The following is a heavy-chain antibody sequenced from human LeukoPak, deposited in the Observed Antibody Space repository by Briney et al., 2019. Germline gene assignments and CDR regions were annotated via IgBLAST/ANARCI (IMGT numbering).Heavy chain of an antibody. Sequence: VASVKVSCKASGYTFTSYDINWVRQATGQGLEWMGWINPNSGGTNYAQKFQGRVTMTRDTSISTAYMELSRLRSDDTAVYYRARGFVGAIFDAFDIWGQGTMVTVSS. CDR3: ARGFVGAIFDAFDI. CDR2: INPNSGGT. CDR1: GYTFTSYD. V-gene: IGHV1-2*02. J-gene: IGHJ3*02. D-gene: IGHD1-26*01.